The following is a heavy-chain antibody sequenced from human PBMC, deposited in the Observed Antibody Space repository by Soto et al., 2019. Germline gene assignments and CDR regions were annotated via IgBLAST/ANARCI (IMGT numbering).Heavy chain of an antibody. V-gene: IGHV1-69*01. Sequence: QVQLVQSGAEVKKPGSSVKVSCKASGGTFSSYAISWVRQAPGQGLEWMGGSIPIFGTANYAQKFQVRVTITADESTSTAYRELSSLRSEDPGVYYCARAQGIAAAGTGPRDQAAYYYYVMDVWGQGTTVTVSS. CDR3: ARAQGIAAAGTGPRDQAAYYYYVMDV. CDR2: SIPIFGTA. D-gene: IGHD6-13*01. CDR1: GGTFSSYA. J-gene: IGHJ6*02.